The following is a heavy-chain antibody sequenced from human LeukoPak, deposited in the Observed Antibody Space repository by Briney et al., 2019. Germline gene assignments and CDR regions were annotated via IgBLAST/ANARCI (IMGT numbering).Heavy chain of an antibody. D-gene: IGHD6-6*01. Sequence: GGSLRLSCAASGSTFSSYSMNWVRQAPGKGLEWVSCISSSSSYIYYADSVKGRFTISRDNAKNSLYLQMNSLRAEDTAVYYCARDQGPSIAAPGTFDYWGQGTLVTVSS. V-gene: IGHV3-21*01. CDR2: ISSSSSYI. CDR1: GSTFSSYS. J-gene: IGHJ4*02. CDR3: ARDQGPSIAAPGTFDY.